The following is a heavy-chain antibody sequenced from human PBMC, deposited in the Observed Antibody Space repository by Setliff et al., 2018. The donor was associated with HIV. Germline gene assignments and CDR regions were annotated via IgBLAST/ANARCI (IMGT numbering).Heavy chain of an antibody. CDR1: GGSISSSSYY. J-gene: IGHJ4*02. CDR2: MYYGGST. D-gene: IGHD3-22*01. CDR3: ARGLYYDSKSLDY. Sequence: PSETLSLTCTVSGGSISSSSYYWGWIRQPPGKGLEWIGSMYYGGSTFYNPSLKSRVTISEDTSKNQVSLKLSSMTTADTAIYYCARGLYYDSKSLDYWGQGTLVTVSS. V-gene: IGHV4-39*07.